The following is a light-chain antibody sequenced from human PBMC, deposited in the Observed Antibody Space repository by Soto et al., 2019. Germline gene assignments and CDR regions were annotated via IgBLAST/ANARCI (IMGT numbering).Light chain of an antibody. CDR3: SSYRRASTYV. CDR1: SSDVGGYNY. V-gene: IGLV2-14*03. Sequence: QSALTQPASVSGSPGQSITVSCTGTSSDVGGYNYVSWYQQHPGKAPRLMLYDVTNRPSGVSNRFSGSKSGNTASLTISGLQAEDEADYYCSSYRRASTYVFGTGTKLTVL. J-gene: IGLJ1*01. CDR2: DVT.